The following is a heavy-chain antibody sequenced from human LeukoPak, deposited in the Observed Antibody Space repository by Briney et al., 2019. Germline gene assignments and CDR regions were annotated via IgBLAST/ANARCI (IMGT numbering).Heavy chain of an antibody. D-gene: IGHD3-22*01. CDR2: KYTSGST. CDR1: GAIIKREGFN. CDR3: AREKTYYYDSSGYYQRNYFDY. Sequence: PSETLSLTCSVSGAIIKREGFNWDWIRQPAGKGLEWIGRKYTSGSTNYNPSLKSRVTISVDKSKNQFSLKLSSVTAADTAVYYCAREKTYYYDSSGYYQRNYFDYWGQGTLVTVSS. J-gene: IGHJ4*02. V-gene: IGHV4-61*02.